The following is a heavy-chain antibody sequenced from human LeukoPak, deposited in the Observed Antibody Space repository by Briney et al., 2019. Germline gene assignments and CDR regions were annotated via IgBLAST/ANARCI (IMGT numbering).Heavy chain of an antibody. Sequence: ASVKVSCKASGYTFTNYGITWVRQAPGQGPEWVGWISVHNGNTNYAQKVQGRVSMTTDTSTSTAYMELRSLRSDDTAVYYCARGYCSSTSCYWSWFDPWGQGTLVTVSS. V-gene: IGHV1-18*01. D-gene: IGHD2-2*01. CDR2: ISVHNGNT. CDR1: GYTFTNYG. J-gene: IGHJ5*02. CDR3: ARGYCSSTSCYWSWFDP.